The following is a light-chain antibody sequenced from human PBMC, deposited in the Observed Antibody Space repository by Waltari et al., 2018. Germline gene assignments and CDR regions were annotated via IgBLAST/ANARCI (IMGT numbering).Light chain of an antibody. V-gene: IGKV3-20*01. CDR1: QSVSSSY. CDR3: QQYGSSPLYT. J-gene: IGKJ2*01. Sequence: EIVLTQSPGTLSLSPGERATLSCRARQSVSSSYLAWYQQKPGQAPSLLIYGASSRATGIPDWFSGSGSWTDFTLTISRLEPEDFAVYYCQQYGSSPLYTFGQGTKLEIK. CDR2: GAS.